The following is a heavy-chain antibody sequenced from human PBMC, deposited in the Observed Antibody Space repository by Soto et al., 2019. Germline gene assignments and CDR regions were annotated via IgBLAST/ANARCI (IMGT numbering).Heavy chain of an antibody. Sequence: GESLKISCMGSGYKVSTWHNFTSYWIAWVRQMPGEGLEWMGIIYPGDSDTRYSPSFQGHVTISADKSISTAYLQWSSLKASDTAMYYCARRIVVVPAAFGDSYYGMDVWGQGTTVTVSS. J-gene: IGHJ6*02. CDR1: GYKVSTWHNFTSYW. CDR2: IYPGDSDT. D-gene: IGHD2-2*01. V-gene: IGHV5-51*01. CDR3: ARRIVVVPAAFGDSYYGMDV.